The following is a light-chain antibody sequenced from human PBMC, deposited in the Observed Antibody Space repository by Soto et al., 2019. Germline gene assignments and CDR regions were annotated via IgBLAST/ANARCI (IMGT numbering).Light chain of an antibody. J-gene: IGKJ3*01. Sequence: DIVMTQSPATLSVSPGERATLSCRASQSVSSNLAWYQQKPGQAPRLLVYGASTRATGIPARFSGSGSGTEFILTFSSLQSEDFALYYCQQYNNWSSFTFGPGTKVDIK. CDR1: QSVSSN. V-gene: IGKV3-15*01. CDR3: QQYNNWSSFT. CDR2: GAS.